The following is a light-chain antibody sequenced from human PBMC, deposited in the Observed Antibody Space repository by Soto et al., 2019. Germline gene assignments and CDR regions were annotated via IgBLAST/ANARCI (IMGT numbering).Light chain of an antibody. CDR1: SSNVGYYNY. CDR2: NDS. CDR3: CSYAGSYTEV. J-gene: IGLJ1*01. Sequence: QSVLTQPRSVSGSPGQSVTISCTGTSSNVGYYNYVSWYQQHPGKVPKLVIYNDSKRPSGVPDRFSGSKSGNTASLTISGLQAEDEADYYCCSYAGSYTEVFGTGTKLTVL. V-gene: IGLV2-11*01.